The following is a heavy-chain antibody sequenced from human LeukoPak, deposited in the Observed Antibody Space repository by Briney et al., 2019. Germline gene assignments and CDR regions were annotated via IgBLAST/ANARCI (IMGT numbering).Heavy chain of an antibody. D-gene: IGHD6-6*01. CDR1: GFTFSSYW. CDR3: ARDGEYSSSSAAFDI. J-gene: IGHJ3*02. CDR2: IKQDGSEK. Sequence: GGSLRLSCAASGFTFSSYWMSWVRQAPGKRLEWVANIKQDGSEKYYVDSVKGRFTIYRDNAKNSLYLQMNSLRAEDTAVYYCARDGEYSSSSAAFDIWGQGTMVTVSS. V-gene: IGHV3-7*01.